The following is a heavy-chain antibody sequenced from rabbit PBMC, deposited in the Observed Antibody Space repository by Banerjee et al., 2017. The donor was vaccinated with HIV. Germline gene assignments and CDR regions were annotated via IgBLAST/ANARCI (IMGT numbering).Heavy chain of an antibody. CDR3: ARDTGTSFSSYGMDL. CDR1: GFSFSSSDY. Sequence: QEQLEESGGGLVQPEGSLTLTCKASGFSFSSSDYICWVRQAPGKGLEWISCIAGSSSAFTYSATWATGRFTISKTSSTTVTLQMTSLTVADTATYFCARDTGTSFSSYGMDLWGPGTLVTVS. D-gene: IGHD7-1*01. V-gene: IGHV1S45*01. J-gene: IGHJ6*01. CDR2: IAGSSSAFT.